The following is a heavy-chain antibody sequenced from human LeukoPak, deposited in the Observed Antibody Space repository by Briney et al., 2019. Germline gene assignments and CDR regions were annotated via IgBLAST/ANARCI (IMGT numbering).Heavy chain of an antibody. CDR1: GFTFSSYG. CDR3: ARDYYGSGSLDY. CDR2: ISYDGSNK. V-gene: IGHV3-30*03. Sequence: GGSLRLSCAASGFTFSSYGMHWVRQAPGKGLEWVAVISYDGSNKYYADSVKGRFTISRDNSKNTLYLQMNSLRAEDTAVYYCARDYYGSGSLDYWGQGTLVTVSS. D-gene: IGHD3-10*01. J-gene: IGHJ4*02.